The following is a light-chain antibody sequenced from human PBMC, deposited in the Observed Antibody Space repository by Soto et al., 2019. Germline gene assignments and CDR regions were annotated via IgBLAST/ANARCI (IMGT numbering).Light chain of an antibody. J-gene: IGLJ1*01. Sequence: QSALTQPPSVSGSPGQSVTISCTGTISDVGSYNRVSWYQQPPGTAPKLMIYEVSNRPSGVPDRFSGSKSGNTASLTISGLQAEDEADYYCNSFTTSSTYVFGTGTKVTV. CDR1: ISDVGSYNR. CDR2: EVS. CDR3: NSFTTSSTYV. V-gene: IGLV2-18*02.